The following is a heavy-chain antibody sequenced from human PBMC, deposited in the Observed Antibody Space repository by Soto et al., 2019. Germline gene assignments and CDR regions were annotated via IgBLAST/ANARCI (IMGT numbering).Heavy chain of an antibody. CDR1: GFTFSSYA. CDR2: ISGNGGST. V-gene: IGHV3-23*01. CDR3: AKWGVVATVWWFDP. J-gene: IGHJ5*02. Sequence: GGSLRLSCAASGFTFSSYAMSWVRQAPGKGLEWVSAISGNGGSTYYADSVKGRFTISRDNSKNTLYLQMNSLRAEDTAVYYCAKWGVVATVWWFDPWGQGTLVTVSS. D-gene: IGHD2-15*01.